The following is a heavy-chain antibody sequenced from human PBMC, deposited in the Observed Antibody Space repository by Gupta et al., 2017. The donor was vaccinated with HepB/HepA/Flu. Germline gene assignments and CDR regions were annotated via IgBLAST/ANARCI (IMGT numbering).Heavy chain of an antibody. CDR3: ASNSYDFWSGYYFDY. J-gene: IGHJ4*02. Sequence: EVQLVESGGGLVKPGGSLRLSCAASGFTFSSYSMNWVRQAQGKGLEWVSSISSSSSYIYYADSVKGRFTISRDNAKNSLYLQMNSLRAEDTAVYYCASNSYDFWSGYYFDYWGQGTLVTVAS. CDR1: GFTFSSYS. D-gene: IGHD3-3*01. V-gene: IGHV3-21*01. CDR2: ISSSSSYI.